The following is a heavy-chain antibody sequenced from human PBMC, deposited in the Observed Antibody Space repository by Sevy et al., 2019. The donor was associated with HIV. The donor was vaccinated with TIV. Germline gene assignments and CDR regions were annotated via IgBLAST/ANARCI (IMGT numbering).Heavy chain of an antibody. V-gene: IGHV3-7*01. CDR3: ARDVPGIASIAAAGFDY. CDR2: IKRDGSEK. D-gene: IGHD6-13*01. J-gene: IGHJ4*02. Sequence: GGSLRLSCAASGFTFSSYWMSWVRQAPGKGLEWVANIKRDGSEKYYVDSVKGRFTISRDNAKNSLYLQMNSLRAEDTAVYYCARDVPGIASIAAAGFDYWGQGTLVTVSS. CDR1: GFTFSSYW.